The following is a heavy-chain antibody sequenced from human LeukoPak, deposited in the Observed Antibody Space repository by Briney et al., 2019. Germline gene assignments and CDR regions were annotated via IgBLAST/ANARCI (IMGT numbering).Heavy chain of an antibody. CDR2: INPNSGGT. Sequence: GASVKVSCKASGYTFTAYYMHWVRQAPGQGLEWMGWINPNSGGTVYAQNFQGRVTMTRDTSISTAYMELNRLRSDDTAVYYCARGPADRQGGGRDWFDPWGQGTLVTVSS. J-gene: IGHJ5*02. CDR1: GYTFTAYY. V-gene: IGHV1-2*02. D-gene: IGHD2-2*01. CDR3: ARGPADRQGGGRDWFDP.